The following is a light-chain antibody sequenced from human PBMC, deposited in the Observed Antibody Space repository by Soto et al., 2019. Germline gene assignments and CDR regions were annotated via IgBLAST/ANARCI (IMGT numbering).Light chain of an antibody. Sequence: EIELTQSPGTLSWSPGERATLYCGTSQRLASGYLAWYQQKPGQAPRLLLYGVSTRATGIPDRFSGSGSGTDFTLAISRVEPEDFAVYFCQQYADSPITFGQGTRLEIK. CDR3: QQYADSPIT. V-gene: IGKV3-20*01. CDR1: QRLASGY. J-gene: IGKJ5*01. CDR2: GVS.